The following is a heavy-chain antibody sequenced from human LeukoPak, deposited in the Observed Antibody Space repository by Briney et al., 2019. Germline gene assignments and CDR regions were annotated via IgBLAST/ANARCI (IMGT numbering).Heavy chain of an antibody. CDR1: GYTFTSYG. J-gene: IGHJ4*02. D-gene: IGHD3-3*01. CDR3: ARDAAEYDFWSGYYTGILGY. V-gene: IGHV1-18*01. Sequence: GASVKVSCKASGYTFTSYGISWVRQAPGQGLEWMGWINAYNGNTNYAQKLQGRVTMTTDTSTSTAYMELRSLRSDDTAVYYCARDAAEYDFWSGYYTGILGYWGQGTLVTVSS. CDR2: INAYNGNT.